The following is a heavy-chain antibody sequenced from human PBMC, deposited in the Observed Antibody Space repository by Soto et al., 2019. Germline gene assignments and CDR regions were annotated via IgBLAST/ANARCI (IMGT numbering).Heavy chain of an antibody. V-gene: IGHV5-10-1*01. Sequence: ISWVRQMPGKGLEWMGRIDPSDSYTNYSPSFQGHVTISADKSISTAYLQWSCLKASDTAMYYCARGDTAMVSDYYGMDVWGQGTTVTVSS. D-gene: IGHD5-18*01. CDR3: ARGDTAMVSDYYGMDV. CDR2: IDPSDSYT. J-gene: IGHJ6*02.